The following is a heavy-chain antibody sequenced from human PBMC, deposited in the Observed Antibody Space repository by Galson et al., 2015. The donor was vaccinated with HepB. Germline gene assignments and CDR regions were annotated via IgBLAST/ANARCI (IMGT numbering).Heavy chain of an antibody. CDR2: ISSSSSTI. D-gene: IGHD2/OR15-2a*01. Sequence: SLRLSCAASGVIFSSYSMNWVRQAPGKGPEWVSYISSSSSTIYYADSVKGRFTISRDNAKNSLYLQMNSLRDEDTAVYYCAGVIRRPWYFDLWGRGTLVTVSS. CDR3: AGVIRRPWYFDL. CDR1: GVIFSSYS. J-gene: IGHJ2*01. V-gene: IGHV3-48*02.